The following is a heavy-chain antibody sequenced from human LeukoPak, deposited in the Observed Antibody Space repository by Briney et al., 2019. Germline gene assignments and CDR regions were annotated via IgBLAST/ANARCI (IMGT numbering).Heavy chain of an antibody. D-gene: IGHD3-10*01. V-gene: IGHV3-30*02. J-gene: IGHJ4*02. Sequence: PGGSLRLSCAASGFTFSNYGIHWVRQAPGKGLEWVAFIRSDGSDKYYADSVKGRFTISRDNSKNTLYLQMNSLRPEDTSVYYCAKVRSYYGSRSPFDYWGQGSLVTVSS. CDR2: IRSDGSDK. CDR3: AKVRSYYGSRSPFDY. CDR1: GFTFSNYG.